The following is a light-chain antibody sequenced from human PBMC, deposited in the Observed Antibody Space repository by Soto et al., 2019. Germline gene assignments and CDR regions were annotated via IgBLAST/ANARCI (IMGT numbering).Light chain of an antibody. CDR2: QAS. V-gene: IGKV1-5*03. J-gene: IGKJ1*01. CDR3: QHYTSYSEG. CDR1: HTITSW. Sequence: DIKMTKSPSTLSASVGDRVTITCRAGHTITSWLAWYQQKPGHAPQLLLYQASTLKSGVPSRFSGSRSGTEFTLTISSLQPDDFATYYCQHYTSYSEGFGEGTKVDI.